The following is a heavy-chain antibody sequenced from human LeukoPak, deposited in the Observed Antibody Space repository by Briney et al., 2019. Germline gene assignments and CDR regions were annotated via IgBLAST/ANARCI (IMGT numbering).Heavy chain of an antibody. Sequence: ASVKVSCKASGGTFSSYAISWVRQAPGQGLEWMGGITPIFGTANYAQKFQGRVTITADKSTSTAYMELSSLRSEDTAVYYCARDSAAMGRFDYWGQGTLVTVSS. V-gene: IGHV1-69*06. CDR3: ARDSAAMGRFDY. D-gene: IGHD5-18*01. CDR2: ITPIFGTA. CDR1: GGTFSSYA. J-gene: IGHJ4*02.